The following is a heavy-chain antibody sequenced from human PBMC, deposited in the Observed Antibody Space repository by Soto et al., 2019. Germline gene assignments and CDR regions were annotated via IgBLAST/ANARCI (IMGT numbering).Heavy chain of an antibody. J-gene: IGHJ6*02. CDR3: ARDLGGISSSSWFYNGLDV. D-gene: IGHD3-10*01. CDR1: RGSLSHRGYY. CDR2: INYSGST. V-gene: IGHV4-31*03. Sequence: LSLTCSVPRGSLSHRGYYWGWIRQDPGKGLEWIGYINYSGSTYYNPSLRSRVTMSVDTSKNQFSLKLRSVTAADTAVYFCARDLGGISSSSWFYNGLDVWGQGITVTVSS.